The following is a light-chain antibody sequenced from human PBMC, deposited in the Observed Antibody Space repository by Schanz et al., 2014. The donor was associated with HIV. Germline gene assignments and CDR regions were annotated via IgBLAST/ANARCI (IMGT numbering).Light chain of an antibody. V-gene: IGKV3-15*01. J-gene: IGKJ4*01. CDR1: QSVSSN. Sequence: EIVMTQSPATLSVSPGERATLSCRASQSVSSNLAWYQQKPGQAPRLLIYGAFTRATGIPVRFSGRGSGTDFTLTISSLEPEDFAVYYCQYFGNSGGTFGGGTKVEIK. CDR2: GAF. CDR3: QYFGNSGGT.